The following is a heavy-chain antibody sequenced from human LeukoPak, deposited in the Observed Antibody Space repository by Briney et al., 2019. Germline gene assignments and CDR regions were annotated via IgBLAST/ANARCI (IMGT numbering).Heavy chain of an antibody. CDR3: AGNIFPMRYGVAYFSD. V-gene: IGHV3-7*03. D-gene: IGHD3-10*01. CDR2: IKQDGSAQ. CDR1: GFTFSKYW. Sequence: GGSLRLSCAVSGFTFSKYWMNWVRQAPGKGLEWVANIKQDGSAQNYVDSVKGRFTISRDNAGNSLYLQMNSLRAEDTAVYYCAGNIFPMRYGVAYFSDWGQGTLVTVSS. J-gene: IGHJ4*02.